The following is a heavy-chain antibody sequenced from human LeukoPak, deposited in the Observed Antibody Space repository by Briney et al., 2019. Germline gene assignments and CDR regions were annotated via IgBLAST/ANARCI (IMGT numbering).Heavy chain of an antibody. CDR2: IYYSGST. J-gene: IGHJ4*02. V-gene: IGHV4-30-4*08. D-gene: IGHD3-10*01. CDR3: ARVRQRGGDY. Sequence: SETLSLTCIVSGGSISSGDYYWSWIRQPPGKGLEWIGYIYYSGSTYYNPSLKSRVTISVDTSKNQFSLKLSSVTAGDTAVYFCARVRQRGGDYWGQGTLVTVSS. CDR1: GGSISSGDYY.